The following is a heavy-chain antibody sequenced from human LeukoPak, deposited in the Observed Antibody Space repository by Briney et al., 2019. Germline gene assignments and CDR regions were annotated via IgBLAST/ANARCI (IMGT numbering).Heavy chain of an antibody. V-gene: IGHV4-59*12. D-gene: IGHD1-26*01. J-gene: IGHJ4*02. CDR2: IYYSGST. CDR1: GGSISSYY. Sequence: KTSETLSLTCTVSGGSISSYYWSWIRQPPGKGLEWIGYIYYSGSTNYNPSLKSRVTISVDTSKNQFSLKLSSVTAADTAVYYCAREWGATYYFDYWGQGTLVTVSS. CDR3: AREWGATYYFDY.